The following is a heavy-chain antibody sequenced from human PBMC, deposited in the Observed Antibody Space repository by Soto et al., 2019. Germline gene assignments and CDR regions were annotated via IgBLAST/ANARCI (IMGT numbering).Heavy chain of an antibody. D-gene: IGHD5-12*01. J-gene: IGHJ5*02. V-gene: IGHV1-18*01. Sequence: VKVSCKASGYTFFTYDISWVRQAPGQGLEWMGWISTYSGDTKYAQKFQGRVTMTTDTSTTTAYLELRSLRSDDTAVYYCARHHGPTTSENWFDPWGQGTLVTVSS. CDR3: ARHHGPTTSENWFDP. CDR1: GYTFFTYD. CDR2: ISTYSGDT.